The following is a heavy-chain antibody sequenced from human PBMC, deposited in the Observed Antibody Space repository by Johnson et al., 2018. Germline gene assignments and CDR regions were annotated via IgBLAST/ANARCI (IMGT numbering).Heavy chain of an antibody. Sequence: QVQLVQSGGGVVQPGRSLRLSCAAPGFTFSSYGMHWVRQAPGKGLEWVAVIWYDGSNKYYADSVKGRFTISRDNSKNTLYLEMNSLRAEDTAVYYCAKGTVAADYMDVWGKGTTVTVSS. V-gene: IGHV3-33*06. CDR2: IWYDGSNK. D-gene: IGHD2-15*01. CDR1: GFTFSSYG. J-gene: IGHJ6*03. CDR3: AKGTVAADYMDV.